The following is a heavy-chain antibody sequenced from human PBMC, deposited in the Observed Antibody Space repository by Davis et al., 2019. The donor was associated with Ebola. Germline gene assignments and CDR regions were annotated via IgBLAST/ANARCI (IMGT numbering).Heavy chain of an antibody. CDR2: ISSSSSYT. Sequence: GESLKISCAASGFTFSDYYMSWIRQAPGKGLEWVSYISSSSSYTNYADSVKGRFTISRDNAKNSLYLQMNSLRAEDTAVYYCARYRGPEFIFDYWGQGTLVTVSS. V-gene: IGHV3-11*06. J-gene: IGHJ4*02. D-gene: IGHD2-2*01. CDR3: ARYRGPEFIFDY. CDR1: GFTFSDYY.